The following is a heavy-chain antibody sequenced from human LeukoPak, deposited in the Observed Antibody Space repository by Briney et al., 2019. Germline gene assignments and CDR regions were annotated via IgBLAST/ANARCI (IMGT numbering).Heavy chain of an antibody. D-gene: IGHD6-19*01. CDR1: GFTFSSYS. J-gene: IGHJ4*02. Sequence: PGGSLRLSCAASGFTFSSYSMNWVRQAPGKGLEWVSSISSSSSYIYYADSVKGRFTISRDNSKNTLYLQMNSLRAEDTAVYYCARDQPQWLAQEGLDYWGQGTLVTVSS. CDR3: ARDQPQWLAQEGLDY. CDR2: ISSSSSYI. V-gene: IGHV3-21*01.